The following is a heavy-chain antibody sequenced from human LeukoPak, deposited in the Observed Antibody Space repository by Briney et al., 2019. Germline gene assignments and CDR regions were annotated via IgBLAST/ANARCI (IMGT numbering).Heavy chain of an antibody. V-gene: IGHV3-7*03. J-gene: IGHJ6*02. Sequence: GGSPRLSCAASGFSFRAYWMSWVRQAPGKGLEWVANIRQDGSETYYADSAKGRFTISRDNAKNSLYMQLNSLTAEDTAVYYCARLWGYNGYAPYSLDVWGQGTTVTVSS. CDR3: ARLWGYNGYAPYSLDV. CDR2: IRQDGSET. CDR1: GFSFRAYW. D-gene: IGHD5-12*01.